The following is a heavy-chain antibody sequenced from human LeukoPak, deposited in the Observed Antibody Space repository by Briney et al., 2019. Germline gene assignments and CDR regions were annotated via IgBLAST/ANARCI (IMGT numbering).Heavy chain of an antibody. Sequence: GGSLRLSCAASRFTFSSYAMSWVRQAPGKGLEWVAVISYDGSNKYYADSVKGRFTISRDNSKNTLYLQMNSLRAEDTAVYYCARDRTWHREFDYWGQGTLVTVSS. CDR3: ARDRTWHREFDY. V-gene: IGHV3-30-3*01. CDR1: RFTFSSYA. CDR2: ISYDGSNK. D-gene: IGHD1-7*01. J-gene: IGHJ4*02.